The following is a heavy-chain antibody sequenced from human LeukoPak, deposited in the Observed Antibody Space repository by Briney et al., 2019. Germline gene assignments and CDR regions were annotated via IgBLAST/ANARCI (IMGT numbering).Heavy chain of an antibody. CDR3: AGTIAVAGPYKNWFDP. CDR1: GGSFSGYY. V-gene: IGHV4-34*01. Sequence: SETLSLTCAVYGGSFSGYYWGWIRQPPGKGLEWIGEINHSGSTNYNPSLKSRVTISVDTSKNQFSLKLSSVTAADTAVYYCAGTIAVAGPYKNWFDPWGQGTLVTVSS. CDR2: INHSGST. D-gene: IGHD6-19*01. J-gene: IGHJ5*02.